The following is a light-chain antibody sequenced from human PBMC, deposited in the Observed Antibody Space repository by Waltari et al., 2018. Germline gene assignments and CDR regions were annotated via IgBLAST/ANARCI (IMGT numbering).Light chain of an antibody. J-gene: IGLJ3*02. CDR2: DVS. CDR3: NSYAGSSSWV. Sequence: QSSLTQPASVSGSPGPSITTPCTGTSSAVVFSNYVSWYQQHPGKTPKLMIYDVSERPSGVSNRFSGSKSGNTASLTISGLQAEDEADYYCNSYAGSSSWVFGGGTKLTVL. CDR1: SSAVVFSNY. V-gene: IGLV2-14*03.